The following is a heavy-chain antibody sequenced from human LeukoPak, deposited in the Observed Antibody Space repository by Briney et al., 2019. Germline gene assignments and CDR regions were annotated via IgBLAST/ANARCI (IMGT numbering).Heavy chain of an antibody. CDR3: ARAGGIESAFD. D-gene: IGHD5-12*01. CDR1: GFTFSTYE. Sequence: GGSLRLSCAASGFTFSTYEMNWVRQAPGKGLEWVSSITSRSSHIYCADSVRGRFTISRDNAEKSLYLQMNSLRAEDTAVYYCARAGGIESAFDWGQGTLVTVSS. V-gene: IGHV3-21*01. J-gene: IGHJ4*02. CDR2: ITSRSSHI.